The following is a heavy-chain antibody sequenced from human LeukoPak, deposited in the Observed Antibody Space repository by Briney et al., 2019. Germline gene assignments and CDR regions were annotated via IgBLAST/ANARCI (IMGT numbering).Heavy chain of an antibody. D-gene: IGHD7-27*01. J-gene: IGHJ4*02. V-gene: IGHV4-39*01. CDR1: GGSISSSSYY. Sequence: PSETLSLTCTVSGGSISSSSYYWGWIRQPPGKGLEWIGSIYYSGSTYYNPSLKSRVTISVDTSKNQFSLKLSSVTAADTAVYYCARQLIGVSGSNYFDSWGQGTLVTVSS. CDR2: IYYSGST. CDR3: ARQLIGVSGSNYFDS.